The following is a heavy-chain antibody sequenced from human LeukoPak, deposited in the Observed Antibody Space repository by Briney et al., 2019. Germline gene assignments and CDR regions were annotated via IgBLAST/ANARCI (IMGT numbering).Heavy chain of an antibody. CDR3: EKGSGYEHSYYYYYMDV. CDR1: GFTFSSYG. CDR2: IRYDGSNK. J-gene: IGHJ6*03. D-gene: IGHD5-12*01. Sequence: PGGSLRLSCAASGFTFSSYGMHWVRQAPGKGLEWVAFIRYDGSNKYYADSVKGRFTISRDNSKNTLYLQMNSLRAEDTAVYYCEKGSGYEHSYYYYYMDVWGKGTTVTISS. V-gene: IGHV3-30*02.